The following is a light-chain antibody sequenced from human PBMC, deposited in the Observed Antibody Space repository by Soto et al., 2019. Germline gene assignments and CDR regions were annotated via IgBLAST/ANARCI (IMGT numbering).Light chain of an antibody. CDR2: GAS. J-gene: IGKJ2*03. Sequence: PGERVTLSCGATQSVTTTSIAWYQHRPGLAPRLLVDGASRTATGIPDRFSGGGSHLIISRLEPEDFAVYYCQLYGDSPPYSFGQGTKV. CDR3: QLYGDSPPYS. CDR1: QSVTTTS. V-gene: IGKV3D-20*01.